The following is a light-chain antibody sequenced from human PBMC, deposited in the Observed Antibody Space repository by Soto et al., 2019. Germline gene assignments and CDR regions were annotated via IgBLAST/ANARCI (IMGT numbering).Light chain of an antibody. CDR2: GAS. Sequence: EIVLTQSPGTLSLSPGERATLSCRASQSVSSSYLAWYQQKPGQAPRLLIYGASSRATGIPDRFSGSGSGTDFTLTISRLETEDFAVYYCQQYGSSPPWTFGQGTKVESK. CDR3: QQYGSSPPWT. J-gene: IGKJ1*01. V-gene: IGKV3-20*01. CDR1: QSVSSSY.